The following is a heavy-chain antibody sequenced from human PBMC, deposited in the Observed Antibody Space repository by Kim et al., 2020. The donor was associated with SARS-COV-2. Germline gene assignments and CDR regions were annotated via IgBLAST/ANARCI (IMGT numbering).Heavy chain of an antibody. V-gene: IGHV3-11*06. D-gene: IGHD6-19*01. Sequence: VKGRFTISRDNAKNSLYLQMNSLRADDTAVYFCASDKDTSGWFTGGFDYWGHGTLVTVSS. CDR3: ASDKDTSGWFTGGFDY. J-gene: IGHJ4*01.